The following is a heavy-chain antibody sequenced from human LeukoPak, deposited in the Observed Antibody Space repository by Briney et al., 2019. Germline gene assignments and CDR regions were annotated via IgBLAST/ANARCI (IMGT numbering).Heavy chain of an antibody. J-gene: IGHJ4*02. Sequence: EPSETLSLTCTVSGGSISSYYWSWIRQPPGKGLEWIGYIYYSGSTNYNPSLKSRVTISVDTSKNQFSLKLSSVTAADTAVYYCARDGMVRGATYPEYYFDYWGQGTLVTVSS. V-gene: IGHV4-59*01. CDR1: GGSISSYY. D-gene: IGHD3-10*01. CDR2: IYYSGST. CDR3: ARDGMVRGATYPEYYFDY.